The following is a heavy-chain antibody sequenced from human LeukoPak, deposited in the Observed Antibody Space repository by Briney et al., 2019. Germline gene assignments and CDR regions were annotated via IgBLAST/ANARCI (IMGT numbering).Heavy chain of an antibody. Sequence: GGSLRLSCAASGFTFSSYWMHWVRQAPGKGLVWVSRINTDGSSTSYADSVKGRFTISRDNAKNTLYLQMNSLRAEDTAVYYCAKSTGIAAAGTWYFDLWGRGTLVTVSS. J-gene: IGHJ2*01. CDR3: AKSTGIAAAGTWYFDL. D-gene: IGHD6-13*01. CDR2: INTDGSST. V-gene: IGHV3-74*01. CDR1: GFTFSSYW.